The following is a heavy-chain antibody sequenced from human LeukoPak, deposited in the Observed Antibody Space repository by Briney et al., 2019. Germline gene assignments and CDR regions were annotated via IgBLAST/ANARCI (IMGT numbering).Heavy chain of an antibody. D-gene: IGHD4-17*01. CDR3: ARDKHGYGDYGGWFDP. V-gene: IGHV4-59*01. CDR2: IYYSGST. Sequence: SETLSHTCTVSGGSISSYYWNWIRQPPGKGLEWIGYIYYSGSTNYNPSLKSRVTISVDTSKNQFSLKLSSVTAADTAVYYCARDKHGYGDYGGWFDPWGQGTLVTVSS. J-gene: IGHJ5*02. CDR1: GGSISSYY.